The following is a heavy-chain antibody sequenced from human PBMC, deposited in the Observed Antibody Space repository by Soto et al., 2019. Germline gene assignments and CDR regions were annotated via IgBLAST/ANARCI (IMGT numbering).Heavy chain of an antibody. Sequence: GGSLRLSCAASGFTFSSYAMSWVRQAPGKGLEWVSVISGSGGSTYYADSVKGRFTISRDNSKNTLYLQMNSLRAEDTAVHYCAKSLTMIVVVIIGDAFDIWGQGTMVTVSS. CDR3: AKSLTMIVVVIIGDAFDI. D-gene: IGHD3-22*01. CDR1: GFTFSSYA. CDR2: ISGSGGST. J-gene: IGHJ3*02. V-gene: IGHV3-23*01.